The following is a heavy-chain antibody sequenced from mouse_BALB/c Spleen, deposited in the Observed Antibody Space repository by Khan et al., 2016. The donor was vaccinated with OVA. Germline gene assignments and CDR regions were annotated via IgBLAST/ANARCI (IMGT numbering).Heavy chain of an antibody. CDR1: GYSITSGYG. CDR3: ARTARIKY. CDR2: ISYSGNT. V-gene: IGHV3-2*02. J-gene: IGHJ2*01. D-gene: IGHD1-2*01. Sequence: EVQLVESGPGLVKPSQSLSLTCTVTGYSITSGYGWNWIRQFPGNKLEWMGYISYSGNTNYNPSLKSRISITRDTSKNQFFLQLKSVTTEDTATYYCARTARIKYWGQGTTLTVSS.